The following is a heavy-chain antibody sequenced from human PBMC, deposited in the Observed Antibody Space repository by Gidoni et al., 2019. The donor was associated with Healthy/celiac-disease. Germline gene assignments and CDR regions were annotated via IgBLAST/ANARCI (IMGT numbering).Heavy chain of an antibody. Sequence: QVQLVESGGGVVQPGRSLRLSCAASGFTFSSYAMHWVRQAPGKGLEWVAVISYDGSNKYYADSVKGRFTISRDNSKNTLYLQMNSLRAEDTAVYYCASLSVAGTDDAFDIWGQGTMVTVSS. CDR2: ISYDGSNK. CDR3: ASLSVAGTDDAFDI. D-gene: IGHD6-19*01. J-gene: IGHJ3*02. CDR1: GFTFSSYA. V-gene: IGHV3-30-3*01.